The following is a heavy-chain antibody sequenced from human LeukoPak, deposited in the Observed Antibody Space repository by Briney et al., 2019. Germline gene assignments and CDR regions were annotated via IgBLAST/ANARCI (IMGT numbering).Heavy chain of an antibody. CDR2: IYPGDSDT. J-gene: IGHJ1*01. CDR1: GYSFTSYW. V-gene: IGHV5-51*01. Sequence: GESLKISCKGSGYSFTSYWIGWVRQMPGKGLEWMGIIYPGDSDTRYSPSFQGQVTISADKSISTAYLQWSSLKASDTAMYYCATRGGRCSGGSCFEYFQHWGQGTLVTVSS. CDR3: ATRGGRCSGGSCFEYFQH. D-gene: IGHD2-15*01.